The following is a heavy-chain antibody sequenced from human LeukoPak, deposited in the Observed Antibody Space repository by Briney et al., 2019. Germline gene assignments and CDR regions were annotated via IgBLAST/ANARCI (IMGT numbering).Heavy chain of an antibody. Sequence: GGSLRLSRAASGFTFSNYAMSWVRPAPGKGLEWVSAISGGGSTTYYSDSVKGRFTISRDNSKNTLYLQMNSLRAEDTAVYYCATKHTVLFDYWGQGNLVTVSS. CDR2: ISGGGSTT. CDR1: GFTFSNYA. V-gene: IGHV3-23*01. CDR3: ATKHTVLFDY. D-gene: IGHD4-17*01. J-gene: IGHJ4*02.